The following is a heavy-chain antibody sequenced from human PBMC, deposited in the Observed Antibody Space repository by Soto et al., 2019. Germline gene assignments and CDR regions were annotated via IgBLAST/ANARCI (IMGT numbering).Heavy chain of an antibody. V-gene: IGHV3-21*01. J-gene: IGHJ4*02. CDR3: VRGDDRVD. CDR2: ISKSSSLI. CDR1: SFIFSSFT. Sequence: GGSLGISCLGPSFIFSSFTRTWVRQAPGMGLQYLSSISKSSSLIYYADSVRGRFIISRDNSKDSVFLQMYSLRAEDTAMYYCVRGDDRVDWGKGTLV. D-gene: IGHD1-1*01.